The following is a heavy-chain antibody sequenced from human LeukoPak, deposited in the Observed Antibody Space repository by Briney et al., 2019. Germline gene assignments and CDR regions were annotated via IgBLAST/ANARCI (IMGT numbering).Heavy chain of an antibody. Sequence: GGSLRLSCAASGFTFSSYEMNWVRQAPGKGLEWVSYISSSGSTIYYADSVKGRFTISRDIAKNSLYLQMNSLRAEDTAVYYCARLGGYYYDSSGYYSGWGQGTLVTVSS. J-gene: IGHJ4*02. CDR3: ARLGGYYYDSSGYYSG. CDR2: ISSSGSTI. V-gene: IGHV3-48*03. D-gene: IGHD3-22*01. CDR1: GFTFSSYE.